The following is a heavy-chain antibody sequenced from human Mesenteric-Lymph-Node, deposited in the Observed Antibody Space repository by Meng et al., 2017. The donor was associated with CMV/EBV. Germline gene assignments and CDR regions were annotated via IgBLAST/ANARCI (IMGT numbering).Heavy chain of an antibody. V-gene: IGHV3-20*03. CDR3: ARPSRSGSYFLSYFDL. CDR1: GVTFDDYE. Sequence: SGVTFDDYEMTWLRQVPGKGLEWVAGSNWNGGNTHHADSVKGRFSIARDNARNSLYLQMDNLRAEDTALYYCARPSRSGSYFLSYFDLWGQGTLVTVSS. D-gene: IGHD3-10*01. CDR2: SNWNGGNT. J-gene: IGHJ4*02.